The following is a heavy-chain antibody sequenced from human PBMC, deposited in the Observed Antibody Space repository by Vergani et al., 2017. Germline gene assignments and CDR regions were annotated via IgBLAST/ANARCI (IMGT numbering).Heavy chain of an antibody. CDR2: ISSSSSTI. D-gene: IGHD3-16*02. Sequence: EVQLVESGGGLVQPGGSLRLSCAASGFTFSSYSMNWVRQAPGKGLEWVSYISSSSSTIYYADSVKGRFTISRDNAKNSLYLQMNSLRAEDTAVYYCARDPSAYYDYVWGSYRWGYFDYWGQGTLVTVSS. J-gene: IGHJ4*02. V-gene: IGHV3-48*01. CDR1: GFTFSSYS. CDR3: ARDPSAYYDYVWGSYRWGYFDY.